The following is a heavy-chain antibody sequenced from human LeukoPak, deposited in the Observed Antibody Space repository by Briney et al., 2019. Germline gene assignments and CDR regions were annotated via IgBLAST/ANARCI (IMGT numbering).Heavy chain of an antibody. D-gene: IGHD3-16*01. CDR1: GFTFSSYG. V-gene: IGHV3-30*18. CDR2: ISYDGGNK. Sequence: PGGSLRLSCAGSGFTFSSYGIHWVRQAPGKGLEWVAVISYDGGNKYYADSVKGRFTISRDNSKNTLYLQMNSLRAEDTAVYYCAKDETTSGYDYVWGSDPNYFDYWGQGTLVTVSS. J-gene: IGHJ4*02. CDR3: AKDETTSGYDYVWGSDPNYFDY.